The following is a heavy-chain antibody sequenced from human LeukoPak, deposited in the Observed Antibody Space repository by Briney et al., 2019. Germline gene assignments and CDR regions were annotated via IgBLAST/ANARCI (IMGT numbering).Heavy chain of an antibody. CDR3: ARPAQYYYYMDV. CDR1: GGSISNND. CDR2: IYNSGST. J-gene: IGHJ6*03. V-gene: IGHV4-59*12. Sequence: PSETLSLTCTVSGGSISNNDWSWIRQPPGKGLEWIGYIYNSGSTSYNPSLKSRVTISVDTSKNQFSLKLSSVTAADTAVYYCARPAQYYYYMDVWGKGTTVTISS.